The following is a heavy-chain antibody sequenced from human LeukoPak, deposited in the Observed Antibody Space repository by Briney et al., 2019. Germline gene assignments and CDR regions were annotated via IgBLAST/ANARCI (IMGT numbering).Heavy chain of an antibody. CDR1: GFTFSDYY. Sequence: GGSLRLSCAGSGFTFSDYYMSWIRQAPGKGLEWVSYISSSGNIIYYADSVKGRFTISRDNARNSLYLQMNSLRAEDTALYYCARQGRDGYKFDFWGQGTLATVSS. CDR3: ARQGRDGYKFDF. V-gene: IGHV3-11*01. J-gene: IGHJ4*02. CDR2: ISSSGNII. D-gene: IGHD5-24*01.